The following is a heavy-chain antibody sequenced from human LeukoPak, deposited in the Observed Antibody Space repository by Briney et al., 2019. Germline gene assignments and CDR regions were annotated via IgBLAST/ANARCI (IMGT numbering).Heavy chain of an antibody. CDR3: ARDNFLMVRGVTIGGY. D-gene: IGHD3-10*01. V-gene: IGHV1-69*05. J-gene: IGHJ4*02. CDR1: RGTFSNYA. Sequence: GASVKVSCKASRGTFSNYAISWVRQAPGQGLEWMGGIIPIFGTANYAQKLQGRVTMTTDTSTSTAYMELRSLRSDDTAVYYCARDNFLMVRGVTIGGYWGQGTLVTVSS. CDR2: IIPIFGTA.